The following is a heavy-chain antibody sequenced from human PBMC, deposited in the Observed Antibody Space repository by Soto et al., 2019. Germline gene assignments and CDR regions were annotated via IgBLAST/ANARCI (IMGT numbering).Heavy chain of an antibody. V-gene: IGHV3-23*01. D-gene: IGHD3-3*01. Sequence: EVQLLESGGGLVQPGGSLRLSCAASGFTFSSYAASWVRQAPGKGLEWVSTVSGSGGSTYYADSVKGRFTISRDNSKNTLYLQMNSLRVEDTAVYYCAEARSDFWSGFDYWGQGTLVTVSS. CDR3: AEARSDFWSGFDY. CDR2: VSGSGGST. J-gene: IGHJ4*02. CDR1: GFTFSSYA.